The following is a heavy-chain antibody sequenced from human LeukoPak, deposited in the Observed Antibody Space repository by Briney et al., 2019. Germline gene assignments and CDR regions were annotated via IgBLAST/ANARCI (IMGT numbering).Heavy chain of an antibody. CDR3: VRVWPPNAVDRGMTYSYFNALDV. CDR2: INPYDGNT. CDR1: NYTFASYG. J-gene: IGHJ6*02. V-gene: IGHV1-18*01. D-gene: IGHD1-1*01. Sequence: WASVKVSCKASNYTFASYGLSWVRQAPGQGLQWVGWINPYDGNTDYAQRFQARVTMTIDRATRTVYMDLKRLRLDDTAVYYCVRVWPPNAVDRGMTYSYFNALDVWGQGTTVIVSS.